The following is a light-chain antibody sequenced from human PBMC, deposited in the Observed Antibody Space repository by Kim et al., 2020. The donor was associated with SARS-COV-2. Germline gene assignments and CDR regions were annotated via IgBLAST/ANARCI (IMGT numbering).Light chain of an antibody. J-gene: IGKJ1*01. Sequence: EIVLTQSPATLSLSPGERATLSCRASQSVSSYLAWYQQKPGQAPRLLIYDASNRATGIPARFSGSGSGTDFTLTISSLESEDFAVYYCQQRSNWPPWTFGQGTKVDIK. V-gene: IGKV3-11*01. CDR2: DAS. CDR3: QQRSNWPPWT. CDR1: QSVSSY.